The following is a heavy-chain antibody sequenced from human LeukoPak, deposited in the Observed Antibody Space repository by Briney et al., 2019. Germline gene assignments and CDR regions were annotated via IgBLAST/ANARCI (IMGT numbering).Heavy chain of an antibody. D-gene: IGHD3-22*01. CDR3: ARVKYYYDSSGYSPDVYYFDY. Sequence: GGSLRLSCAASGFTVSSNFVTWVRQAPGRGLEWVSVIFSDDRRDYADSVKGRFTISRDSSKNTVFLQMNSLRAEDTAVYYCARVKYYYDSSGYSPDVYYFDYWGQGTLVTVSS. CDR2: IFSDDRR. V-gene: IGHV3-66*01. CDR1: GFTVSSNF. J-gene: IGHJ4*02.